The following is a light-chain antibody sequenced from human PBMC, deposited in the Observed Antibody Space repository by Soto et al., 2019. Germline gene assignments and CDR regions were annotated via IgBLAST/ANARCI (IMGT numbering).Light chain of an antibody. CDR3: QQYHSYSPVLT. J-gene: IGKJ4*01. CDR2: DAS. Sequence: DIQMTQSPSTLSASVGDRVTITCRASQSISSWLAWYQQKPGKAPKRLIYDASSLESEVPSRFSGSVSGTEFTLTISSLQPDDFATYYCQQYHSYSPVLTFGGGTKVEIK. V-gene: IGKV1-5*01. CDR1: QSISSW.